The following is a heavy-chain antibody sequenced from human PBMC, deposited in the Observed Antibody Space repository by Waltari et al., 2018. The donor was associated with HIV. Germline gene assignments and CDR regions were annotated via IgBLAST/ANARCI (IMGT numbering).Heavy chain of an antibody. CDR2: MSYSGST. D-gene: IGHD4-4*01. Sequence: QLQLQESGPGLVKSSETLSLTCTVSGGPLPSSSYYWGWIRQPPGKGLEWIGSMSYSGSTYNNASLRSRLTISVDTSKNQFSLKLTSVTAADTAMYYCARSFSGYSNYFDPWGQGTLVTVSS. CDR1: GGPLPSSSYY. V-gene: IGHV4-39*01. CDR3: ARSFSGYSNYFDP. J-gene: IGHJ5*02.